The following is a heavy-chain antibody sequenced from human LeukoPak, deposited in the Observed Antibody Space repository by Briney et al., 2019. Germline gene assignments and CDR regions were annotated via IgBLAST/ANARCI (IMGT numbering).Heavy chain of an antibody. CDR2: MNPNSGNT. J-gene: IGHJ5*02. V-gene: IGHV1-8*01. CDR1: GYTFTSYD. D-gene: IGHD1-26*01. Sequence: ASVKVSCKAAGYTFTSYDINGVRQATGQGLEWMGWMNPNSGNTGYAQKFQGRVTMTRNTSISTAYMELSSLRSEDTAVYYCARGSDEGSNTWNWFDPWGQGTLVTVSS. CDR3: ARGSDEGSNTWNWFDP.